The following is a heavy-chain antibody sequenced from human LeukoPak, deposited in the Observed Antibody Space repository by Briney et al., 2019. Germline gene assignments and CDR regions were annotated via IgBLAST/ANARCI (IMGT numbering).Heavy chain of an antibody. CDR2: IYTSGST. Sequence: SETLSLTCTVSGGSISSGSYYWSWIRQPAGKGLEWIGRIYTSGSTNYNPSLKSRVTTSVDTSKNQFSLKLSSVTAADTAAYYCATRYSSSWDYYYYYGMDVWGQGTTVTVSS. CDR3: ATRYSSSWDYYYYYGMDV. D-gene: IGHD6-13*01. V-gene: IGHV4-61*02. CDR1: GGSISSGSYY. J-gene: IGHJ6*02.